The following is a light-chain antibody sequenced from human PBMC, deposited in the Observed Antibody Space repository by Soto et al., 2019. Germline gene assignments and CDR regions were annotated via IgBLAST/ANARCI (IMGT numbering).Light chain of an antibody. CDR3: QHYGRSLQT. J-gene: IGKJ3*01. V-gene: IGKV3-20*01. Sequence: EIVLTQSPGNLSLSPGDRATLSCRASQTIPNNYLAWYQHKTGQAPRLLISAAFARATGIPDRFRGSGSGTDFTLTISRLEPEDFAVYYCQHYGRSLQTFGPGTKV. CDR1: QTIPNNY. CDR2: AAF.